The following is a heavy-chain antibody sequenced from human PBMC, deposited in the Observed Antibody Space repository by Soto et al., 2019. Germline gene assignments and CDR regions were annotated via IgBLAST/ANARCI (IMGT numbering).Heavy chain of an antibody. CDR3: ARMGDDTSGYYYGG. Sequence: AVKVSCKDSGGTFSSYSISWVGQAPGQGLEWMGGVIPIFGTATYAQKFQGRVTITADKSTTTAYMELSSLRSEDTAVYYCARMGDDTSGYYYGGWGQGTLVTVSS. V-gene: IGHV1-69*06. D-gene: IGHD3-22*01. CDR1: GGTFSSYS. CDR2: VIPIFGTA. J-gene: IGHJ4*02.